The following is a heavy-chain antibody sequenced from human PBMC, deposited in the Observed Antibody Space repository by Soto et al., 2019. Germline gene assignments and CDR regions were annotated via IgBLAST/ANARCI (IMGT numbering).Heavy chain of an antibody. D-gene: IGHD6-19*01. CDR1: GGSFSGYY. V-gene: IGHV4-34*01. CDR3: ARVYSSGWKTRYYFDY. Sequence: QVQLQQWGAGLLKPSETLSLTCAVYGGSFSGYYWSWIRQPPGKGLEWIGEINHSGSTNYNPSLKSRVTISVDTSKNQFSLKLSSVTAADTAVNYCARVYSSGWKTRYYFDYWGQGTLVTVSS. J-gene: IGHJ4*02. CDR2: INHSGST.